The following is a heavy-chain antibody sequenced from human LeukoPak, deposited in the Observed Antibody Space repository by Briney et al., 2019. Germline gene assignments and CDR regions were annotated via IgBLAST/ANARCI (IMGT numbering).Heavy chain of an antibody. Sequence: SETLSLTCTVSSGSISSYYWSWIRQPPGKGLDWIGYIYYSGMTNYNPSLKSRVTISLDTSKNQFSLKLSSVTAADTAVYYCASADYDDYYIDFWGQGTLVTVSS. D-gene: IGHD4-17*01. CDR3: ASADYDDYYIDF. V-gene: IGHV4-59*01. CDR1: SGSISSYY. J-gene: IGHJ4*02. CDR2: IYYSGMT.